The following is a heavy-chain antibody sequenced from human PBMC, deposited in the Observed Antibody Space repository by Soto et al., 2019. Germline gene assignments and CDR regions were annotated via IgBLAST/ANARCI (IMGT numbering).Heavy chain of an antibody. CDR2: INSDGSST. CDR3: ARDVQLQSFDP. V-gene: IGHV3-74*01. D-gene: IGHD5-18*01. CDR1: GFTFSNYW. Sequence: EVQLVESGGNLVQPGGSLRLSCAASGFTFSNYWMHWVRQAPGKGLVWVSRINSDGSSTSYADSVKGRFTISRDNAKNTLYLQMNGLRAEDTAVYFCARDVQLQSFDPWGQGTLVTVSS. J-gene: IGHJ5*02.